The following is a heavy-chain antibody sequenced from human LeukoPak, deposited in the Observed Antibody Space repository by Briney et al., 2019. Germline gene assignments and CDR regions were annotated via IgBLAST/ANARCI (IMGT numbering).Heavy chain of an antibody. D-gene: IGHD3-16*01. J-gene: IGHJ4*02. CDR3: ARAYIKAFGQ. CDR2: ISSDGSST. V-gene: IGHV3-74*01. CDR1: GFTFSNAW. Sequence: PGGSLRLSCAASGFTFSNAWMSWVRQAPGMGLVWVSRISSDGSSTTYADSVKGRFTISRDNAKNTLFVQMNSLRAEDTAVYYCARAYIKAFGQWGQGTLVTVSS.